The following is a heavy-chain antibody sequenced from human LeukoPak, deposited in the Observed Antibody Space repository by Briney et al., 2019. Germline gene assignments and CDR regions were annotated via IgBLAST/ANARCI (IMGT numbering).Heavy chain of an antibody. Sequence: PSDPLPHTRSLCGGSHRRGGYLGSSIRQPPTGGLEWYGYIYHSGSTYYNPSLKSRLTISIDTSKNQFSLKLTAVTAADTAMYFCARDRSYFEISAFDSWGQGTLVTVSS. CDR3: ARDRSYFEISAFDS. CDR2: IYHSGST. CDR1: GGSHRRGGYL. J-gene: IGHJ4*02. D-gene: IGHD3-22*01. V-gene: IGHV4-30-2*01.